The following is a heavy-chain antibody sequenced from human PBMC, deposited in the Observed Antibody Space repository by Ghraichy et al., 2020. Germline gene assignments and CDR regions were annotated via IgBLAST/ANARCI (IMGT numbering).Heavy chain of an antibody. CDR3: ARGRGYSYGYTYYYYGMDV. D-gene: IGHD5-18*01. CDR2: IYYSGST. J-gene: IGHJ6*02. V-gene: IGHV4-61*01. CDR1: GGSVSSGSYY. Sequence: SETLSLTCTVSGGSVSSGSYYWSWIRQPPGKGLEWIGYIYYSGSTNYNPSLKSRVTISVDTSKNQFSLKLSSVTAADTAVYYCARGRGYSYGYTYYYYGMDVWGQGTTVTVSS.